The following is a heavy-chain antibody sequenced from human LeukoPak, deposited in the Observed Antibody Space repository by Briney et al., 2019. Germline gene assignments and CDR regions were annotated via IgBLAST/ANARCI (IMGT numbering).Heavy chain of an antibody. J-gene: IGHJ4*02. CDR1: GFTVSSNY. CDR2: LYGGDTT. V-gene: IGHV3-53*01. Sequence: GGSLRLSCAASGFTVSSNYMSWVRQAPGKGLEWASVLYGGDTTYYADSMKGRFTISRDNSKNTLYLQMNSLRAEDTAVYFCARVYCSSTSCHFDYWGQGTRVTVSS. D-gene: IGHD2-2*01. CDR3: ARVYCSSTSCHFDY.